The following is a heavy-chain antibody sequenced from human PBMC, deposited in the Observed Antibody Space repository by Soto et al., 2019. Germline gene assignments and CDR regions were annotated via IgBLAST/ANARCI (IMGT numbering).Heavy chain of an antibody. CDR2: TASAGDT. V-gene: IGHV3-13*01. D-gene: IGHD3-10*01. CDR1: GYTLSSFD. Sequence: EVQVVESGGGLVQPGGSLRLSCAASGYTLSSFDMHWVRLGTGKGLEWVSGTASAGDTFYAGSVKGRFTISRETASNSXXXXXXXXXXXXXXXXXXXXXXXXXGSYFGQGTLVTVSS. J-gene: IGHJ4*02. CDR3: XXXXXXXGSY.